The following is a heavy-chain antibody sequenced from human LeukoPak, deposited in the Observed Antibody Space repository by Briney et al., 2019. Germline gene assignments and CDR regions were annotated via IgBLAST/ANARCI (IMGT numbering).Heavy chain of an antibody. Sequence: PGGSLRLSCAASGFTFNTFNMNWVRQAPGKGLEWVSSITSGGDYIYYADSVKGRFTTSRDNAKNSLSLQLNSLRVEDTAVYYCARGHYDVLAASYKWTPNYWGQGTLVTVSS. V-gene: IGHV3-21*01. CDR2: ITSGGDYI. CDR1: GFTFNTFN. J-gene: IGHJ4*02. CDR3: ARGHYDVLAASYKWTPNY. D-gene: IGHD3-9*01.